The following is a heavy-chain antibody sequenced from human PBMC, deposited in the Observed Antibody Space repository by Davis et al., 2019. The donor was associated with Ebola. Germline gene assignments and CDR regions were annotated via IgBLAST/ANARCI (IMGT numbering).Heavy chain of an antibody. D-gene: IGHD2-15*01. V-gene: IGHV4-34*01. J-gene: IGHJ3*02. CDR3: ARVVLRCSGGSCHSGGAFDI. CDR2: INHSGST. CDR1: GGSFSGYY. Sequence: SETLSLTCAVYGGSFSGYYWSWIRQPPGKGLEWIGEINHSGSTNYNPSLKSRVTISVDRSKNQFSLKLSSVTAADTAVYYCARVVLRCSGGSCHSGGAFDIWGQGTMVTVSS.